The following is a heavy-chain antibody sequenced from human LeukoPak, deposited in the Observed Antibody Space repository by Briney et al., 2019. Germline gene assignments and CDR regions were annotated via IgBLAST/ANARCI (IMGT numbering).Heavy chain of an antibody. CDR3: ARDNPKDYVWGSYSSFQPHYYMDV. CDR1: GGSFSGYY. D-gene: IGHD3-16*02. V-gene: IGHV4-34*01. Sequence: SETPSLTCAVYGGSFSGYYWSWIRQPPGKGLEWIGEINHSGSTNYNPSLKSRVTISVDTSKNQFSLKLSSVTAADTAVYYCARDNPKDYVWGSYSSFQPHYYMDVWGKGTTVTISS. J-gene: IGHJ6*03. CDR2: INHSGST.